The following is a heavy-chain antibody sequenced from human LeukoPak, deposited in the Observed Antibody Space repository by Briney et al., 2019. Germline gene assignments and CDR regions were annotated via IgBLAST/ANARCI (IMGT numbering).Heavy chain of an antibody. J-gene: IGHJ3*02. Sequence: SETLSLTCTVSGGSISTGAYYWTWIRQPAGKGLEWIGRVYSSGNTDYNASLKSRVTISVDTSKNQFSLKLTSVTAADTAVYFCARGPYSYDSSGAFDIWGQGTMVTVSS. V-gene: IGHV4-61*02. CDR2: VYSSGNT. CDR3: ARGPYSYDSSGAFDI. D-gene: IGHD3-22*01. CDR1: GGSISTGAYY.